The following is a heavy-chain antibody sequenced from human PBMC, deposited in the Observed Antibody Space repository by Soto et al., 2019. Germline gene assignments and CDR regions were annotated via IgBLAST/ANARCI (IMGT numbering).Heavy chain of an antibody. CDR3: ARGTRYFDWLPGRAYGMDV. D-gene: IGHD3-9*01. CDR1: GGSFSGYY. Sequence: SETLSLTCAVYGGSFSGYYWSWIRQPPGKWLEWIGEINHSGSTNYNPSLKSRVTISVDTSKNQFSLKLSSVTAADTAVYYCARGTRYFDWLPGRAYGMDVWGQGXTVTVYS. CDR2: INHSGST. J-gene: IGHJ6*02. V-gene: IGHV4-34*01.